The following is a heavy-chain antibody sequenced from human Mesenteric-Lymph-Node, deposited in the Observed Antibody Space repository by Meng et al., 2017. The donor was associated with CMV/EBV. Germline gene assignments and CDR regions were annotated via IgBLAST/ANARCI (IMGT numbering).Heavy chain of an antibody. D-gene: IGHD3-9*01. V-gene: IGHV4-34*01. CDR1: GGSFSGYY. CDR2: INHSGST. CDR3: ARGSSYDILTGYFDY. Sequence: VPLHKWGAGMLQPSETLAFTCAVYGGSFSGYYWNWIRQSPEKGLEWIGEINHSGSTTYNPSFTSRIIISVDTSTNQISLNMSSVTAADTAVYYCARGSSYDILTGYFDYWGQGALVTVSS. J-gene: IGHJ4*02.